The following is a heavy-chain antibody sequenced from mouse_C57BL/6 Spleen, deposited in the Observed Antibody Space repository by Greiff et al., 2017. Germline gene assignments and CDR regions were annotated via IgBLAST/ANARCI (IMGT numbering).Heavy chain of an antibody. Sequence: EVKLVESGAELVRPGSSVKMSCKTSGYTFTSYGINWVKQRPGQGLEWIGYIYIGNGYTEYNEKFKGKATLTSDTSSSTAYMQLSSLTSEDSAIYICAREIYDGYYYYFDYWGQGTTLTVSS. V-gene: IGHV1-58*01. CDR1: GYTFTSYG. CDR2: IYIGNGYT. D-gene: IGHD2-3*01. J-gene: IGHJ2*01. CDR3: AREIYDGYYYYFDY.